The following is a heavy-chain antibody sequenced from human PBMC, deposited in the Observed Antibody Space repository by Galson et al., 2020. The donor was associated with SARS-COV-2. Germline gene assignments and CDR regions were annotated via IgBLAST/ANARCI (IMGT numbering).Heavy chain of an antibody. CDR2: INHSGST. V-gene: IGHV4-34*01. CDR3: ARGHHTAMWKGWFDP. D-gene: IGHD5-18*01. Sequence: SETLSLTCAVYGGSFSGYYWSWIRQPPGKGLEWIGEINHSGSTNYNPSLKSRVTISVDTSKNQFSLKLSSVTAADTAVYYCARGHHTAMWKGWFDPWGQGTLVTVSS. J-gene: IGHJ5*02. CDR1: GGSFSGYY.